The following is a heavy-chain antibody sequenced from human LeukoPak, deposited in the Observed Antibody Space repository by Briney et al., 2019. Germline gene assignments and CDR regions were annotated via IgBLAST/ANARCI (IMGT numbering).Heavy chain of an antibody. J-gene: IGHJ3*02. CDR1: GGSFSGYY. Sequence: PSETLSLTCAVYGGSFSGYYWSWIRQPPGKGLEWIGEINHSGSTNYNPSLKSRVTISVDTSKNQFSLKLSSVTAADTAVYYCARSPTDDYGDDDAFDIWGQGTVVTVSS. CDR2: INHSGST. V-gene: IGHV4-34*01. CDR3: ARSPTDDYGDDDAFDI. D-gene: IGHD4-17*01.